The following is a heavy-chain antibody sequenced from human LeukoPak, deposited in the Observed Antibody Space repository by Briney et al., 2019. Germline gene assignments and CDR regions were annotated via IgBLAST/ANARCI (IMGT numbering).Heavy chain of an antibody. D-gene: IGHD2-2*02. CDR1: GYTFTGYY. J-gene: IGHJ6*02. CDR3: AIDCSSTSCYNYYGMDV. V-gene: IGHV1-2*04. CDR2: INPNSGGT. Sequence: ASVKVSCKASGYTFTGYYMHWVRQAPGQGLEWMGWINPNSGGTNYAQKFQGWVTMTRDTSISTAYMELSRLRSEDTAVYYCAIDCSSTSCYNYYGMDVWGQGTTVTVSS.